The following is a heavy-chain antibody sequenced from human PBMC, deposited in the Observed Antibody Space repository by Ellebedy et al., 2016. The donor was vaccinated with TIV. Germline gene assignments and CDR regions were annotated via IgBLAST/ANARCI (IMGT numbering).Heavy chain of an antibody. V-gene: IGHV3-30*18. CDR3: AKEATARASSYFDS. CDR2: ISHDGSVK. J-gene: IGHJ4*02. Sequence: GESLKISCAASGFTFSDYGMQWVRQTPGKGLEWVAVISHDGSVKIYADSVGGRFSISRDTSTNTLHLQMNSLRAEDTALYYCAKEATARASSYFDSWGQGILVTVSS. CDR1: GFTFSDYG.